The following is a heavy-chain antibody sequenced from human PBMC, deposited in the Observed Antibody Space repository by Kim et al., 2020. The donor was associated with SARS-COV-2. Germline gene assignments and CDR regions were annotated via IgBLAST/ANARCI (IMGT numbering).Heavy chain of an antibody. V-gene: IGHV3-33*05. D-gene: IGHD2-2*02. Sequence: GGSLRLSCAASGFTFSSYGMHWVRQAPGKGLEWVAVISYDGSNKYYADSVKGRFTISRDNSKNTLYLQMNSLRAEDTAVYYCATEGCSSTSCYIWSYYF. CDR3: ATEGCSSTSCYIWSYYF. CDR1: GFTFSSYG. CDR2: ISYDGSNK. J-gene: IGHJ4*01.